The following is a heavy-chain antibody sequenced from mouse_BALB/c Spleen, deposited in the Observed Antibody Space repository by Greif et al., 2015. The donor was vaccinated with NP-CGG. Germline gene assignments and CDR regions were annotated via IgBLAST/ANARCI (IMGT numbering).Heavy chain of an antibody. D-gene: IGHD1-1*01. CDR3: TRDRGTTGDY. J-gene: IGHJ2*01. CDR1: GFTFSSYT. CDR2: ISSGGSYT. V-gene: IGHV5-6-4*01. Sequence: EVKLVESGGGLVKPGGSLKLSCAASGFTFSSYTMSWVRQTPEKRLEWVATISSGGSYTYYPDSVKGRFTISRDNAKNTLYLQMSSLKSEDTAMYYCTRDRGTTGDYWGQGTTLTVSS.